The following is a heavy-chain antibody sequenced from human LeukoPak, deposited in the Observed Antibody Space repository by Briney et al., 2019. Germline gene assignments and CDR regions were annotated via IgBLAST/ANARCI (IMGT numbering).Heavy chain of an antibody. D-gene: IGHD1-26*01. CDR1: GYTFTGYY. Sequence: ASVKVSCKASGYTFTGYYLHWVRQAPGQGLEWMGWINPNSGVTNYAQKFQGRVTMTRDTSNSTAYMDLSRLRSDDTAVYYCARDMDSGPDFFDYWGLGTLVTVSS. CDR2: INPNSGVT. V-gene: IGHV1-2*02. CDR3: ARDMDSGPDFFDY. J-gene: IGHJ4*02.